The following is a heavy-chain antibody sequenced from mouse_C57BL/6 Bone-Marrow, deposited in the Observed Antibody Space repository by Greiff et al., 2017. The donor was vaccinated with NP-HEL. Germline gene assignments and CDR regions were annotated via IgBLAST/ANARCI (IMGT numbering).Heavy chain of an antibody. Sequence: VQLQQSGAELARPGASVKLSCKASGYTFTSYGISWVKQRTGQGLEWIGEIYPRSGNTYYNEKFKGKATLTADKSSSTAYMELRSLTSEDSSVYFCARSWGSGVFAYWGQGTLVTVSA. CDR1: GYTFTSYG. CDR2: IYPRSGNT. J-gene: IGHJ3*01. CDR3: ARSWGSGVFAY. V-gene: IGHV1-81*01.